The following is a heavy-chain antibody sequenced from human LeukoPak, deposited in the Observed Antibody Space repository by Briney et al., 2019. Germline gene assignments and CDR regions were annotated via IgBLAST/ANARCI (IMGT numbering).Heavy chain of an antibody. Sequence: ASVKVSCKTSGYTFTRYYMQWVRQAPGHGLEWMGIINPISGATDYAQKFQGRVTMTRDTSTSTVYMELSSPRSEDTAMYYCARLPYRDGVAQDYWGQGTLVTVSP. CDR2: INPISGAT. CDR1: GYTFTRYY. J-gene: IGHJ4*02. CDR3: ARLPYRDGVAQDY. V-gene: IGHV1-46*01. D-gene: IGHD3-16*02.